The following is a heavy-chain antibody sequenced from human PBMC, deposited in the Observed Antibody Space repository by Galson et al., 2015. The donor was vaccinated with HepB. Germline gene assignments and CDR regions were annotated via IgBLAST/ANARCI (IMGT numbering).Heavy chain of an antibody. D-gene: IGHD2-2*02. CDR3: ARALDRYCSSTSCYTEWDY. CDR2: FDPEDGET. V-gene: IGHV1-24*01. J-gene: IGHJ4*02. Sequence: SVKVSCKVSGYTLTELSMHWVRQAPGKGLEWMGGFDPEDGETIYAQKFQGRVTMTEDTSTDTAYMELSSLRSEDTAVYYCARALDRYCSSTSCYTEWDYWGQGTLVTVSS. CDR1: GYTLTELS.